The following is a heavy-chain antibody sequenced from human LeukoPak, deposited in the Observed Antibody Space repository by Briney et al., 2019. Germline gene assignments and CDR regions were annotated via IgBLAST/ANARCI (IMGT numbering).Heavy chain of an antibody. D-gene: IGHD5-18*01. CDR3: ARHVDTAMVLDFYFDY. Sequence: GESLKISCKGSGYSFTSYWIGWVRQMPGKGLEWMGIIYPGDSDTRYSPSFQGQVTISADKSISTAYLQWSSLKASDTAMYYCARHVDTAMVLDFYFDYWSQGTLVTVSS. CDR2: IYPGDSDT. J-gene: IGHJ4*02. V-gene: IGHV5-51*01. CDR1: GYSFTSYW.